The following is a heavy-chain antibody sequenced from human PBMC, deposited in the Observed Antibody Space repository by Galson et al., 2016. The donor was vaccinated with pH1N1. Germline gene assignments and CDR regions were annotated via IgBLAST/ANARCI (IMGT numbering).Heavy chain of an antibody. V-gene: IGHV3-7*01. CDR2: IRQDGSEK. Sequence: SLRLSCAASGFTFSKHWMHWVRQAPGKGLEWVANIRQDGSEKYYVDSVKGRFTISRDNAKNSLYLQMNSLTAEDTAVYYCARARFDPWGQGTLVTVSS. CDR3: ARARFDP. CDR1: GFTFSKHW. J-gene: IGHJ5*02.